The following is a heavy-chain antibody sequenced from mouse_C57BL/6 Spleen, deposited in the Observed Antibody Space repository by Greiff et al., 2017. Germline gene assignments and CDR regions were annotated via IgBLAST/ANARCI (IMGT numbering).Heavy chain of an antibody. D-gene: IGHD2-4*01. Sequence: EVHLVESGGGLVKPGGSLKLSCAASGFTFSSYAMSWVRQTPEKRLEWVATISDGGSYTYYPDNVKGRFTISRDHAKNNLYLQMSHLKSEDTAMYYCARDMITRAMDYWGQGTSVTVSS. J-gene: IGHJ4*01. V-gene: IGHV5-4*01. CDR2: ISDGGSYT. CDR3: ARDMITRAMDY. CDR1: GFTFSSYA.